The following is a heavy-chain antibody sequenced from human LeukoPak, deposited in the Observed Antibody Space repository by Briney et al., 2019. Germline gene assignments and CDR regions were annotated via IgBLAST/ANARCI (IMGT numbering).Heavy chain of an antibody. CDR2: IVSDGGNT. J-gene: IGHJ4*02. CDR3: ARGGYYAASDI. Sequence: GGSLRLSCAASGLTFSSHAMHWVRQAPGKGLEYVSAIVSDGGNTYYADSVRGRFTNTTNNTKDTEYLQMGSLRPEETAVYYCARGGYYAASDIWGQGALVTVSS. D-gene: IGHD3-3*01. CDR1: GLTFSSHA. V-gene: IGHV3-64*02.